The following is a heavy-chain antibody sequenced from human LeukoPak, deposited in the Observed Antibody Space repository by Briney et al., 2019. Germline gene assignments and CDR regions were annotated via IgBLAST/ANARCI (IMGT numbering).Heavy chain of an antibody. Sequence: GESLKISCRGSGYSFTHYWIGWWGRMPGKALEWMAIIYPGDSDTRYSPSFQGQVTISTDKSINTAYLQWNSLKASDTAMYYCARRDVNAFDFWGQGTVVTVSS. CDR2: IYPGDSDT. V-gene: IGHV5-51*01. CDR1: GYSFTHYW. CDR3: ARRDVNAFDF. J-gene: IGHJ3*01.